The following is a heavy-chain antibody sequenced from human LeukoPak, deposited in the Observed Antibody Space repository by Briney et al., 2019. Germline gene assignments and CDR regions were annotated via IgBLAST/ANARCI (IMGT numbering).Heavy chain of an antibody. Sequence: ASVKVSCKASGGTFNSYAFDWVRQAPGQGLEWMGRIIPVHDITNYAQRFQGRVTITADKSTTTVYMELSNMRSEDTAVYYCASGSGSYLLYYYGMDVWGQGTTVTVSS. D-gene: IGHD3-10*01. CDR3: ASGSGSYLLYYYGMDV. CDR2: IIPVHDIT. CDR1: GGTFNSYA. V-gene: IGHV1-69*04. J-gene: IGHJ6*02.